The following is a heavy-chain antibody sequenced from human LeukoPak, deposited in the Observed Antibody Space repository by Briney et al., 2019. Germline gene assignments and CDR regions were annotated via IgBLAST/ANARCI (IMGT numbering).Heavy chain of an antibody. CDR1: GGSISSSSYY. J-gene: IGHJ3*02. CDR2: IYYSGST. V-gene: IGHV4-39*01. CDR3: ATPYGVVIVSAFDI. D-gene: IGHD3-9*01. Sequence: SETLSLTCTVSGGSISSSSYYWGWIRQPPGKGLEWIGSIYYSGSTYYNPSLKSRVTISVDTSKNQFSLKLSSVTAADTAVYYCATPYGVVIVSAFDIWGQGTMVTVSS.